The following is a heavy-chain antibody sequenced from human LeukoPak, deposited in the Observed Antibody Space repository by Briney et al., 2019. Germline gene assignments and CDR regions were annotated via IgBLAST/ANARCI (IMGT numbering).Heavy chain of an antibody. V-gene: IGHV1-18*01. CDR2: ISPDNGKT. D-gene: IGHD5-24*01. CDR1: GYTFTTYH. Sequence: ASVKVSRKASGYTFTTYHIIWVRQAPGQGLEWMGGISPDNGKTTYSQSFQGRVTMTTDTSTSTAYMELRSLRSDDTAVYYCARNKDGLHYWGQGALVAVSS. J-gene: IGHJ4*02. CDR3: ARNKDGLHY.